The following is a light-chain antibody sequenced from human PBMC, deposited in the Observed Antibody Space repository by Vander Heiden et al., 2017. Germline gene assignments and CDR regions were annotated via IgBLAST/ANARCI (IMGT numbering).Light chain of an antibody. CDR2: KAS. CDR1: QRISSW. CDR3: QQYNSYSRT. Sequence: QSPSTLSASVGDRVTVTCRASQRISSWLAWYQKKPGKAPKLLIYKASTLESGVPSRFSGSGSGTEFTLTISGLQPDDFATYYCQQYNSYSRTFGQGTKVEIK. J-gene: IGKJ1*01. V-gene: IGKV1-5*03.